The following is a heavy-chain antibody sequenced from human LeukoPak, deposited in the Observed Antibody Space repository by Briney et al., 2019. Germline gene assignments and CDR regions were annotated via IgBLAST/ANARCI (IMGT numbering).Heavy chain of an antibody. V-gene: IGHV3-7*01. J-gene: IGHJ3*02. CDR2: IKEDGSEK. CDR1: GFTFSSYW. CDR3: ARDRGTYYYDTTSHYGAFDI. Sequence: GGSLRLSCAAAGFTFSSYWMNWVRQAPGKGLEWVANIKEDGSEKYYVDSVKGRFTISRDNAKNSLYLQMDSLRAEDTAVYYCARDRGTYYYDTTSHYGAFDIWGQGTMVTVSS. D-gene: IGHD3-22*01.